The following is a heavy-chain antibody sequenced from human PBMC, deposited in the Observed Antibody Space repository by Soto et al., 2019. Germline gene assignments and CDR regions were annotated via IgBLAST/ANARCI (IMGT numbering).Heavy chain of an antibody. CDR2: IYWNDDK. CDR1: GFSLSTSGVG. CDR3: AQRYCSGGGCDSLRYLFAP. Sequence: SGPTLVNPTQTLTLTCTFSGFSLSTSGVGVGWIRQPPGKALEWLALIYWNDDKRYSPSLKSRLTITKDTSKNQVVLTMTNMDPVDTATYYCAQRYCSGGGCDSLRYLFAPWARGTRVPVSS. J-gene: IGHJ5*02. V-gene: IGHV2-5*01. D-gene: IGHD2-15*01.